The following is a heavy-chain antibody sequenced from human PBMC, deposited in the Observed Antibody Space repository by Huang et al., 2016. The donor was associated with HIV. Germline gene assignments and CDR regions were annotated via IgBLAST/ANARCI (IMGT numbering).Heavy chain of an antibody. Sequence: EVQLVESGGGLIQPGGSLRLSCAASGFTVSTNYMTWVRQAPGKGRDWVALMYSGVTTYYADSVKGRFTISRDESENTLYLHMTSLRAGDTAVYYCAKEGDTGAALGYWGQGTLVTVS. CDR1: GFTVSTNY. D-gene: IGHD2-8*02. V-gene: IGHV3-53*01. CDR3: AKEGDTGAALGY. J-gene: IGHJ4*02. CDR2: MYSGVTT.